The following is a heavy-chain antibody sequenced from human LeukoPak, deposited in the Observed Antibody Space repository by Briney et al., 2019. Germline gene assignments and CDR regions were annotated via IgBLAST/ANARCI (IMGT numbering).Heavy chain of an antibody. Sequence: ASVKVSCKASGYTFTGYYMHWVRQAPGQGLEWMGWINPNSGGTNYAQKFQGRVTMTRDTSISTAYMELSRLRSDDTAVYYCARGGRHIVVVTAHWFDPWGQGTLVTVSS. CDR2: INPNSGGT. J-gene: IGHJ5*02. CDR3: ARGGRHIVVVTAHWFDP. D-gene: IGHD2-21*02. V-gene: IGHV1-2*02. CDR1: GYTFTGYY.